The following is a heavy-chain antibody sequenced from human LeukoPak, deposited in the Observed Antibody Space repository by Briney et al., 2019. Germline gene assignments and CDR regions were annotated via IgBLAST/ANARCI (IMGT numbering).Heavy chain of an antibody. CDR3: ARDSPYYYYMDV. CDR1: GFTFSSYG. Sequence: QPGRSLRLSCAAYGFTFSSYGMHWVRQAPGKGLEWVAVIWYDGSNKYYADSVKGRFTISRDNSKNTLYLQMNSLRAEDTAVYYCARDSPYYYYMDVWGKGTTVTVSS. J-gene: IGHJ6*03. V-gene: IGHV3-33*01. CDR2: IWYDGSNK.